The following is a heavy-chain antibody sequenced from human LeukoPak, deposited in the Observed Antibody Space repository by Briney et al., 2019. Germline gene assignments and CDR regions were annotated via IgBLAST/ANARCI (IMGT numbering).Heavy chain of an antibody. CDR3: ARVDLSYYYDSSGYYGAYFDY. J-gene: IGHJ4*02. CDR2: INPNSGGT. V-gene: IGHV1-2*02. D-gene: IGHD3-22*01. Sequence: ASVKVSCKASGYTFTGYYMHWVRQAPGQGLEWMGWINPNSGGTNYAQKFQGRVTMTRDTSISTAYMELSRLRSDDTDVYYCARVDLSYYYDSSGYYGAYFDYWGQGTLVTVSS. CDR1: GYTFTGYY.